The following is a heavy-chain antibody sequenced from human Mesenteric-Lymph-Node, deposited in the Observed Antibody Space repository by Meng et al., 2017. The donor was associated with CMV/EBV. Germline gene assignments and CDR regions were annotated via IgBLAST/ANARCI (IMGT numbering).Heavy chain of an antibody. V-gene: IGHV2-5*02. Sequence: SLTSSPVGVGRLRQCPGQVLEWRAVIYWDDDERYTPSLRSRLSIAKDTSRNQVVLTMTNVDPVDTVTYYGANKRPYNGRWNEVTFDYWGQGVLVTVSS. D-gene: IGHD1-1*01. CDR3: ANKRPYNGRWNEVTFDY. J-gene: IGHJ4*02. CDR2: IYWDDDE. CDR1: SLTSSPVG.